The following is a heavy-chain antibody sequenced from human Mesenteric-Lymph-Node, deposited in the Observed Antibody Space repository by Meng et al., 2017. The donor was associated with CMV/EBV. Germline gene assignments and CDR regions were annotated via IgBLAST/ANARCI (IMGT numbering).Heavy chain of an antibody. D-gene: IGHD1-26*01. Sequence: ASVKVSCKASGGTFSSYAISWVRQAPGQGLEWMGWISAYNGNTNYAQKLQDRVTMTTYTSTSTAYMELRSLRPDDTAMYYCVRDHGGATTLPDYWGQGTLVTVSS. J-gene: IGHJ4*02. CDR3: VRDHGGATTLPDY. CDR2: ISAYNGNT. CDR1: GGTFSSYA. V-gene: IGHV1-18*01.